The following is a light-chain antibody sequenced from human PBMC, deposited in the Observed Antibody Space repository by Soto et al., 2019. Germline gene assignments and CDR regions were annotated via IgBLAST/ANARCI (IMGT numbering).Light chain of an antibody. CDR1: ESFARTS. CDR2: GAS. V-gene: IGKV3-20*01. CDR3: QQYGASPLT. Sequence: EIVLTQSPGTLSLSPGERATLSCRASESFARTSLAWYQQKPGQAPRLLIHGASSRATGIPDRFSGSNSGTDCTLTISRLEPEDSAVYYCQQYGASPLTFGGGTKVEIK. J-gene: IGKJ4*01.